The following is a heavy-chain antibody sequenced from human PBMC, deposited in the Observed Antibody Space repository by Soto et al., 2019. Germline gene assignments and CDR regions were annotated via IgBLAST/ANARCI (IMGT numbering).Heavy chain of an antibody. CDR1: GFIFNSYW. CDR2: IKQDGNEE. J-gene: IGHJ4*02. Sequence: GGSLRLSCAASGFIFNSYWMTWVRQAPGKGLEWVANIKQDGNEEYYVDSVKGRFTIFRDNAKKLLFLQMNNLRAEDTAVYYCARDRFGGSGTSDYWGQGTLVTVSS. D-gene: IGHD3-10*01. CDR3: ARDRFGGSGTSDY. V-gene: IGHV3-7*01.